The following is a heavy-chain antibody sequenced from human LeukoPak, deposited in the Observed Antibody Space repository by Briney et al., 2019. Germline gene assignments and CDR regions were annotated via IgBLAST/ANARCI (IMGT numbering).Heavy chain of an antibody. J-gene: IGHJ4*01. D-gene: IGHD3-3*01. CDR1: GFTFTNAW. V-gene: IGHV3-15*01. CDR3: TTEDFWSGYAVY. Sequence: GGSLRLSCAASGFTFTNAWMSWVRQAPGKGLDWVGRIKSKTDGETTDYAAPVKGRFTISRDDSKNMLYLEMNSLKSEDTAVYFCTTEDFWSGYAVYWGRGTLVTVSS. CDR2: IKSKTDGETT.